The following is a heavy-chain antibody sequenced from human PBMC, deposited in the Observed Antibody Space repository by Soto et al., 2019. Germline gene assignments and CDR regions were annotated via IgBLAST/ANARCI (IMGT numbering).Heavy chain of an antibody. CDR1: GFTFSSYA. CDR2: VSHTGGST. CDR3: AKDTSLATVIRATYALDV. D-gene: IGHD3-10*01. J-gene: IGHJ6*02. V-gene: IGHV3-23*01. Sequence: EVQLLESGGGLVQPGGSMRLSCAASGFTFSSYAMSWVRQAPGNGLEWVSAVSHTGGSTYYVHSVRGRFTSSRDTSKNTLYLQMYSLRGEDTAVYYCAKDTSLATVIRATYALDVLGQGTTVTVSS.